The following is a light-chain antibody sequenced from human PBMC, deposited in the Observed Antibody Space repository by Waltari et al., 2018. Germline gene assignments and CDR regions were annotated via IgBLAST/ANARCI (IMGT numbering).Light chain of an antibody. CDR3: QQYYSRGR. CDR1: QSVLYNSTDKNY. V-gene: IGKV4-1*01. CDR2: GAS. J-gene: IGKJ1*01. Sequence: DIVMTQSPEFLAVSLGERSTINCKSSQSVLYNSTDKNYLAWYQQKPGQPPQLLLYGASTRPSGVPDRLSGRGSGTDFTLTINSLQAEGVAVYCCQQYYSRGRVGRGTRVEIK.